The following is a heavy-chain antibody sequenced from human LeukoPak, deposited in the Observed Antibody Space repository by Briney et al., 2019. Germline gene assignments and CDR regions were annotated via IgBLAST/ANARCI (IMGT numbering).Heavy chain of an antibody. CDR2: IHSGGSS. D-gene: IGHD2-2*01. V-gene: IGHV3-53*01. Sequence: GGSLRLSCTASGFTVSHNYMHWDRQAPGKGLEWVSVIHSGGSSYHADSVKGRFTISRDNSKNTVFLQLDSLRAEDTAVYYCARGPPAGNFIDFWGQGTLVTVSS. CDR3: ARGPPAGNFIDF. J-gene: IGHJ4*02. CDR1: GFTVSHNY.